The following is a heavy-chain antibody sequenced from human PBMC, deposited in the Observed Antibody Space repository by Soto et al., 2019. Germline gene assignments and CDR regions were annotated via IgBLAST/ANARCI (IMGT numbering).Heavy chain of an antibody. J-gene: IGHJ4*01. CDR3: AKVNPPPYSSGWYFDY. CDR1: GFTFSSYA. Sequence: GGSLRLSCAASGFTFSSYAMSWVRQAPGKGLEWVSAISGSGGSTYYADSVKGRFTISRDNSKNTLYLQMNSLRAEDTSVYICAKVNPPPYSSGWYFDYWGQGTLVTVSS. V-gene: IGHV3-23*01. D-gene: IGHD6-19*01. CDR2: ISGSGGST.